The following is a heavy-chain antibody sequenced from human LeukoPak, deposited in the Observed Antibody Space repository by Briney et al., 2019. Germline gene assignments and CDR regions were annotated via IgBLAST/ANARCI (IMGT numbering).Heavy chain of an antibody. CDR1: GFTFSSYA. Sequence: GGSLRLSCAASGFTFSSYAMSWVRQAPGKGLEWVSAISGSGGSTYYADSVKGRFTISRDNSKNTLYLQMNSLRAEDTAVYYCAKAGGDHYYGSGSYFDYWGQGTLVTVSS. D-gene: IGHD3-10*01. J-gene: IGHJ4*02. CDR3: AKAGGDHYYGSGSYFDY. CDR2: ISGSGGST. V-gene: IGHV3-23*01.